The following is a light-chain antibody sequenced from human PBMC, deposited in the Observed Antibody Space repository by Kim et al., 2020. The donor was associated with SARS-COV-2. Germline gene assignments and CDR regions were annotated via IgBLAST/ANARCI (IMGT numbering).Light chain of an antibody. J-gene: IGLJ3*02. CDR1: NLRTYY. V-gene: IGLV3-19*01. Sequence: SSELTQDPAVSVALGQTVRITCQGDNLRTYYASWYQRKPGQAPVLVLYGKNNRPSGIPDRFSGSSSGNTASLTITGAQAEDEADYYFNSRDSSGNHWVFGGGTQLTVL. CDR3: NSRDSSGNHWV. CDR2: GKN.